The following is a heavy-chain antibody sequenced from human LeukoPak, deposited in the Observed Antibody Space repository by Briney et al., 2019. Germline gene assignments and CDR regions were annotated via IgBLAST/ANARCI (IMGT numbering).Heavy chain of an antibody. V-gene: IGHV3-13*01. CDR2: IGTAGDT. CDR3: TRVGYYDFWSGKNYMDV. CDR1: GFTFSSYD. Sequence: AGGSLRLSCAASGFTFSSYDMHWVRHATGKGLEWVSAIGTAGDTYYPGSVKGRFTISRENAKNSLYLQMNSLRDEDTAVYYCTRVGYYDFWSGKNYMDVWGKGTTVTVSS. D-gene: IGHD3-3*01. J-gene: IGHJ6*03.